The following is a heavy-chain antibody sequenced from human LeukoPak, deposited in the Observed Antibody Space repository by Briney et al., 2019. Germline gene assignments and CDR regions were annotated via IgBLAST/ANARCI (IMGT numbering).Heavy chain of an antibody. J-gene: IGHJ5*02. Sequence: SETLSLTCAVYGGSFSGYYWSWIRQPPGKGLEWIGEINHSGSTNYNPSLKSRVTIPVDTSKNQVSPKMSSVTAADTAVYYCARGGFYDFWGGYREGSNWFDPWGQGTLVTVSS. V-gene: IGHV4-34*01. CDR1: GGSFSGYY. CDR2: INHSGST. D-gene: IGHD3-3*01. CDR3: ARGGFYDFWGGYREGSNWFDP.